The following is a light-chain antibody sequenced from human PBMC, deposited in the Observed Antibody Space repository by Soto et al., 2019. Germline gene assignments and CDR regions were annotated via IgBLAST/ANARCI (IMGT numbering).Light chain of an antibody. CDR3: QQLNFYPFT. Sequence: DIQLTQSPSFLSASVGDRVTITCRASQGVSTYFAWYQQKPRKAPKLLISAASTVQSGVPSRFSGSGSGTEFTLTISSLQPEDLATYYCQQLNFYPFTFGPGTKVHIK. CDR1: QGVSTY. J-gene: IGKJ3*01. CDR2: AAS. V-gene: IGKV1-9*01.